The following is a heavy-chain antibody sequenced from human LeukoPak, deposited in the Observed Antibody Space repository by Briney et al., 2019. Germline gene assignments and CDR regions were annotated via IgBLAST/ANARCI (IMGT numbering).Heavy chain of an antibody. D-gene: IGHD6-13*01. CDR1: GFTFDDYA. V-gene: IGHV3-9*01. J-gene: IGHJ6*02. CDR2: ISWNSSSI. CDR3: AKDRAAARYYYYGMDV. Sequence: GGSLRLSCAASGFTFDDYAMHWVRQAPGKGLEWVSGISWNSSSIGYADSVKGRFTISRDNAKNSLCLQMNSLRAEDTALYYCAKDRAAARYYYYGMDVWGQGTTVTVSS.